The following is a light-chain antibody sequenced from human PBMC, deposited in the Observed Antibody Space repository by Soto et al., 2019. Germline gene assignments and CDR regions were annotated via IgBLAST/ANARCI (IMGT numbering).Light chain of an antibody. Sequence: LTQSAGALSLYPEERATLSCTSSQNISVYLAWYRQKPGQAPRLLIYDASNRATGIPARFSGSGSGTDFTLTISRLEPEDFALYYCPQYGDSPFPFGQGTKVDI. CDR1: QNISVY. J-gene: IGKJ1*01. CDR3: PQYGDSPFP. CDR2: DAS. V-gene: IGKV3-20*01.